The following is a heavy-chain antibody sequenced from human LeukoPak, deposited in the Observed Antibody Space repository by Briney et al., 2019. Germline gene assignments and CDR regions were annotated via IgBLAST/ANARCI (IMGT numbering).Heavy chain of an antibody. CDR1: GYTFTGYY. CDR2: INPNSGGT. J-gene: IGHJ4*02. D-gene: IGHD2-8*02. Sequence: GASVKVSCKASGYTFTGYYMHWVRQAPGQGLEWMGWINPNSGGTNYAQKFQGRVTMTRDTSISTAYMELSRLRSDDTAVYYCARVRATGLPGTRAPFDYWGQGTLVTVSS. V-gene: IGHV1-2*02. CDR3: ARVRATGLPGTRAPFDY.